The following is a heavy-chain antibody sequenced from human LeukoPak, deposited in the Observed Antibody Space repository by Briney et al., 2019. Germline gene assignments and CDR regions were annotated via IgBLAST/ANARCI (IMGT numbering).Heavy chain of an antibody. CDR3: ARGSPDLDAFDI. D-gene: IGHD1-14*01. V-gene: IGHV4-39*07. CDR2: INHSGST. CDR1: GGSISSSSYY. J-gene: IGHJ3*02. Sequence: SETLSLTCTVSGGSISSSSYYWGWIRQPPGRGLEWIGEINHSGSTNYNPSLKSRVTISVDTSKNQFSLKLSSVTAADTAVYYCARGSPDLDAFDIWGQGTMVTVSS.